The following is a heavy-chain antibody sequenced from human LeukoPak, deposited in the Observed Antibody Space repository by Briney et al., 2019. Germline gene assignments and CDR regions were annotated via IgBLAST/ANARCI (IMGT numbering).Heavy chain of an antibody. CDR3: ARAYGRGWYGGPDY. J-gene: IGHJ4*02. V-gene: IGHV3-7*01. Sequence: GGSLRLSCAASGLTFSNYWMSWVRQAPGKGLEWVANIKPDGSEKYYVDSVKGRFTVSRDNAKNSLYLQMNSLRAEDTAFYYCARAYGRGWYGGPDYWGQGSLVTVSS. CDR2: IKPDGSEK. D-gene: IGHD6-19*01. CDR1: GLTFSNYW.